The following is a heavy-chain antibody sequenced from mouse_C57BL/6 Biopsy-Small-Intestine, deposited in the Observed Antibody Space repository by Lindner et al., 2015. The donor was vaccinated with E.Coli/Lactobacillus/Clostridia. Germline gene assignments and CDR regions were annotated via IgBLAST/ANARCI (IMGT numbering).Heavy chain of an antibody. V-gene: IGHV1-20*01. D-gene: IGHD2-1*01. CDR1: GYSFTAYF. CDR2: INPYNGDT. J-gene: IGHJ3*01. Sequence: VQLQESGPELVKPGASVKISCKASGYSFTAYFMNWLKQSHGKSLEWIGRINPYNGDTFYNQKFKGKATLTVDKSSSTAHMELRNLTSEDSAVYYCARTTMVEGAAWFAYWGQGTLVTVSA. CDR3: ARTTMVEGAAWFAY.